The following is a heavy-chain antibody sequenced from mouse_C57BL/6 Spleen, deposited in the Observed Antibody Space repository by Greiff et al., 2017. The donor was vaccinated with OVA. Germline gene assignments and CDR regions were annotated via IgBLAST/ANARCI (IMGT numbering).Heavy chain of an antibody. CDR1: GFTFSDYG. J-gene: IGHJ2*01. Sequence: EVKLQESGGGLVKPGGSLKLSCAASGFTFSDYGMHWVRQAPEKGLEWVAYISSGSSTIYYADTVKGRFTISRDNAKNTLFLQMTSLRSEDTAMYYCARRNDYGTLYFDYWGQGTTLTVSS. V-gene: IGHV5-17*01. CDR2: ISSGSSTI. D-gene: IGHD1-1*01. CDR3: ARRNDYGTLYFDY.